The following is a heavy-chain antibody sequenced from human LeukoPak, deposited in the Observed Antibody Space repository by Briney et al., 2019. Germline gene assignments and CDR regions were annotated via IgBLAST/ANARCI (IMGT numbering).Heavy chain of an antibody. J-gene: IGHJ4*02. CDR2: INSDGSST. D-gene: IGHD5-12*01. V-gene: IGHV3-74*01. CDR1: GGSISSSSYY. Sequence: PSETLSLTCTVSGGSISSSSYYWGWIRQPPGKGLEWVSRINSDGSSTSYADSVKGRFTISRDNAKNTLYLQMNSLRAEDTAVYYCARDLDIVATKGGWGQGTLVTVSS. CDR3: ARDLDIVATKGG.